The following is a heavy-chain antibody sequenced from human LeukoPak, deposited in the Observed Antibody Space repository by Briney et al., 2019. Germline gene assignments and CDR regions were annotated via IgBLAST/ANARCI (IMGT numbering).Heavy chain of an antibody. CDR1: GFTFSNYW. CDR3: ARSQWLPYDAFDI. Sequence: GGSLRLSCAASGFTFSNYWMGWVRQAPGKGLEWVANIKQDGSEKYYVDSVKGRFAISRDNAKNSLYLQMNSPRAEDTAVYYCARSQWLPYDAFDIWGQGTMVTVSS. V-gene: IGHV3-7*01. J-gene: IGHJ3*02. CDR2: IKQDGSEK. D-gene: IGHD6-19*01.